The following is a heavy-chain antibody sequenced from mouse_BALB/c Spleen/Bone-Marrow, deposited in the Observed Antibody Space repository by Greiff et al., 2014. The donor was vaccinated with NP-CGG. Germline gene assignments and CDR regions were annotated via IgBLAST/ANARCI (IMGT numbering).Heavy chain of an antibody. CDR2: IYPGDFNT. CDR1: GYTFTSFY. J-gene: IGHJ4*01. D-gene: IGHD2-4*01. V-gene: IGHV1S56*01. Sequence: QVQLQQSGPELVKPGASVRISCKASGYTFTSFYIHWVRQRPGQGLEWIGWIYPGDFNTKYNEKFKGKATLTADKSSSTASMQLSSLTSEDSAVYFCARKSKRAYDSMIYWGQGTSVTVSP. CDR3: ARKSKRAYDSMIY.